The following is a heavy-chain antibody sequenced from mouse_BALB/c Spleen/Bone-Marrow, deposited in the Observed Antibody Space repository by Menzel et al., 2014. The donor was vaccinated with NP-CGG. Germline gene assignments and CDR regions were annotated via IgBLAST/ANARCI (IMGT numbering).Heavy chain of an antibody. D-gene: IGHD2-3*01. J-gene: IGHJ4*01. CDR2: NNPGSGGA. Sequence: QVQLQQSGAELVRPGTSVKVSCKASGYAFTNYLIEWVKQRPGQGLEWIGVNNPGSGGANYNEKFKGKATLTADKSSSTVYMQLSSLTSDDSAVYFCARSIYDGYSEAMDYWGQGTSVTVSS. V-gene: IGHV1-54*03. CDR3: ARSIYDGYSEAMDY. CDR1: GYAFTNYL.